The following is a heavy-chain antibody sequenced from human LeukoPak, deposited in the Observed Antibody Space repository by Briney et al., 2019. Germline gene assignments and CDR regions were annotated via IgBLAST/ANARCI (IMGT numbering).Heavy chain of an antibody. CDR2: ISSSGNT. J-gene: IGHJ4*02. CDR1: GDSFSSSSYF. D-gene: IGHD1-26*01. Sequence: SETLSLTCTVSGDSFSSSSYFWDWIRQAPGKGLEWIGTISSSGNTYYNPSLRSRFTMSVDTSKNQFSLKLTSVTAADTTVYYCARHYSGTYYRFDSWGQGTLVTVSS. CDR3: ARHYSGTYYRFDS. V-gene: IGHV4-39*01.